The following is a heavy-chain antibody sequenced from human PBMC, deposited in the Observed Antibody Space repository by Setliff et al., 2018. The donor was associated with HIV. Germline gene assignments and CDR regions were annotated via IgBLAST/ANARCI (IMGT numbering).Heavy chain of an antibody. Sequence: RASVKVSCKASGYTFTSYGISWVRQAPGQGLEWMGWISAYNGNTNYAQKLQGRVTMTTDTSTTTAYMELRSLRSDDTAVYYCARCGWNAWGGPSDNWGQGTLVTVSS. V-gene: IGHV1-18*01. CDR1: GYTFTSYG. CDR2: ISAYNGNT. J-gene: IGHJ4*02. CDR3: ARCGWNAWGGPSDN. D-gene: IGHD1-1*01.